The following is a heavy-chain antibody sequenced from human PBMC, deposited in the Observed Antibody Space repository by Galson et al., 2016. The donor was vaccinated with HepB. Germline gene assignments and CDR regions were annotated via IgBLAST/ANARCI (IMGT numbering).Heavy chain of an antibody. J-gene: IGHJ4*02. V-gene: IGHV3-30*18. CDR1: GFTFRNYG. CDR2: VAYDGSVT. D-gene: IGHD1-26*01. Sequence: SLRLSCAASGFTFRNYGMHWVRQAPGKGLEWVAVVAYDGSVTYYADSVKGRFTISRDNSKNTLYLQMNSLRVEDTAVYYCAKEGGTSGEYRYCFDYWGQGSLITVSS. CDR3: AKEGGTSGEYRYCFDY.